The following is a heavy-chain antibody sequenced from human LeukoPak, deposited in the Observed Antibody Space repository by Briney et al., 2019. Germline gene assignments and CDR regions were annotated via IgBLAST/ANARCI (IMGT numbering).Heavy chain of an antibody. D-gene: IGHD3-10*01. CDR3: ATDRYYGSGSYYNGQH. J-gene: IGHJ1*01. CDR2: FDPEDGET. V-gene: IGHV1-24*01. CDR1: GYTFTSYG. Sequence: GASVKVSCKASGYTFTSYGISWVRQAPGKGLEWMGGFDPEDGETIYAQKFQGRVTMTEDTSTDTAYMELSSLRSEDTAVYYCATDRYYGSGSYYNGQHWGQGTLVTVSS.